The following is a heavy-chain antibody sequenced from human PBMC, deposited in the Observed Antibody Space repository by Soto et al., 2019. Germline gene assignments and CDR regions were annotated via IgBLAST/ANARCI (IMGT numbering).Heavy chain of an antibody. D-gene: IGHD4-17*01. CDR2: ISGSGGST. V-gene: IGHV3-23*01. J-gene: IGHJ3*02. CDR1: GFTFSSYA. CDR3: GKDPNGDYVGAFDM. Sequence: EVQLLESGGGLVQPGGSLRLSCAASGFTFSSYAMSWVRQAPGKGLEWVSGISGSGGSTYYADSVKGRFTISRDNSKNTLYMQMNSLRAEDTAVYYCGKDPNGDYVGAFDMWDQGTMVTVSS.